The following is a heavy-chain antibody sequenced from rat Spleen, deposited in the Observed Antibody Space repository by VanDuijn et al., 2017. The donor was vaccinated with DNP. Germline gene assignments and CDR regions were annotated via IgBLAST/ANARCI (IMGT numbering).Heavy chain of an antibody. J-gene: IGHJ4*01. D-gene: IGHD1-11*01. CDR3: ATFEGRDA. CDR2: ISTSGGAT. V-gene: IGHV5S23*01. CDR1: GFTFSDYN. Sequence: EVQLVESGGGLVQSGRSLKVSCAASGFTFSDYNMAWVRQAPTKGLEWAASISTSGGATYYRDSVKGRFTISRDNAKSTLYLQMDSLRSEDTATYYGATFEGRDAGGQGTSVTVSS.